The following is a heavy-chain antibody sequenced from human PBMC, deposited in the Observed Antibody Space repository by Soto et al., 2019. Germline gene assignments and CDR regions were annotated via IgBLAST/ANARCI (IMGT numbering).Heavy chain of an antibody. CDR1: GFTLDDYA. Sequence: GGSLRLSCAASGFTLDDYAMHWVRQAPGKGLEWVSGISSNSANIGYADSVKGRFTISRDNAKNTLYLQMNSLRAEDTALYYCAKDIRSISDLYGMDVWGQGTTVTVS. V-gene: IGHV3-9*01. J-gene: IGHJ6*02. CDR3: AKDIRSISDLYGMDV. D-gene: IGHD2-2*01. CDR2: ISSNSANI.